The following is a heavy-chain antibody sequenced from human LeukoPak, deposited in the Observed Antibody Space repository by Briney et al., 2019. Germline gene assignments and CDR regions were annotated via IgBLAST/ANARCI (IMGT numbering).Heavy chain of an antibody. CDR2: ISSSSSYI. Sequence: SGGSLRLSCAASGFTFSSYSMNWVRQAPGKGLEWVSSISSSSSYIYYADSVKGRFTIARDNAKNSLYLQMNSLRADDTAVYYCAKAGFYDILTDGLDIWGQGTMVFVSS. J-gene: IGHJ3*02. V-gene: IGHV3-21*01. D-gene: IGHD3-9*01. CDR3: AKAGFYDILTDGLDI. CDR1: GFTFSSYS.